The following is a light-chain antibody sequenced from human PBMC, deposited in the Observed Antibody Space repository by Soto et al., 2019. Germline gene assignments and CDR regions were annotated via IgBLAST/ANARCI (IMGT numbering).Light chain of an antibody. J-gene: IGKJ1*01. Sequence: EIVLTQSPGIVSLSPGERATLSCRASQSVSSSYLAWYQQKPGQAPRLLIYSTSSRATGIPDRFSGSGSGTDFTLTISRLEPEDFAVYYCQQYGSSLTWTFGQGTKVEIK. CDR2: STS. V-gene: IGKV3-20*01. CDR1: QSVSSSY. CDR3: QQYGSSLTWT.